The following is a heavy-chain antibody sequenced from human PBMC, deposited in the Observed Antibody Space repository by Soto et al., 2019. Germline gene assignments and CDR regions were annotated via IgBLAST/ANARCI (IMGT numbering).Heavy chain of an antibody. V-gene: IGHV4-39*01. CDR2: IYYSGSI. D-gene: IGHD5-12*01. CDR3: ARRAEAPLDSGYD. Sequence: SETLSLTCTVSGGSISSSSYYWGWIRQPPGQGLEWIGSIYYSGSIYYNPSLKSRVTISVDTSKNQFSLKLSSVTAADTAVYYCARRAEAPLDSGYDWGQGTMVTVSS. CDR1: GGSISSSSYY. J-gene: IGHJ3*01.